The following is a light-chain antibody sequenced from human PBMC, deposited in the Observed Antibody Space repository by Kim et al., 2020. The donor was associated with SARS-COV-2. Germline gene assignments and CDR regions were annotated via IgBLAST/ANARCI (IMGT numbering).Light chain of an antibody. CDR2: KAS. CDR3: QKYNSYST. CDR1: KSISTW. Sequence: SSSVGARVTITCRASKSISTWLAWYQQKPGQAHKVLISKASSLESGVPSRFSGSGSGTEFTLTISSLQPDDFATYYCQKYNSYSTFGQGTKVDIK. V-gene: IGKV1-5*03. J-gene: IGKJ1*01.